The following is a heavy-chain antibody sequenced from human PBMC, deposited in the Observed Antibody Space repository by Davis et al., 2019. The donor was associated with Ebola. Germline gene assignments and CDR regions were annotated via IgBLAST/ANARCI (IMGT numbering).Heavy chain of an antibody. Sequence: ASVKVSCKASGYTFTSYYMHWVRQAPGQGLEWMGIINPSGGSTSYAQKFQGRVTMTRDTSTSTAYMELSSLRSDDTAVYYCARAPTWSQINYYCFDYWGQGTLVTVSS. CDR3: ARAPTWSQINYYCFDY. D-gene: IGHD3-10*01. J-gene: IGHJ4*02. V-gene: IGHV1-46*01. CDR2: INPSGGST. CDR1: GYTFTSYY.